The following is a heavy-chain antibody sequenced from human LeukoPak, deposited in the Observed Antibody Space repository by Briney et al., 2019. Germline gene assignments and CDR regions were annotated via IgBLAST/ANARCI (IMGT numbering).Heavy chain of an antibody. CDR3: ARDVAFIFEVTANYEDQIGDGFDI. D-gene: IGHD2-21*02. Sequence: SVKVSCKLSGGTISRYATSEVRQAPGQGLEWMGGIIPIFGTANYAQKFQGRVTITTDESTSTAYMELSSLRSEDTAVYYCARDVAFIFEVTANYEDQIGDGFDIWGQGTMVTVSS. CDR2: IIPIFGTA. V-gene: IGHV1-69*05. J-gene: IGHJ3*02. CDR1: GGTISRYA.